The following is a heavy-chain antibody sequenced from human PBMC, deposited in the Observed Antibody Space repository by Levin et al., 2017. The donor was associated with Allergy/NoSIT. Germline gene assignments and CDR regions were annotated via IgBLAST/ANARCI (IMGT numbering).Heavy chain of an antibody. CDR1: GFTFSSYA. CDR3: AKGGFSSWFDP. J-gene: IGHJ5*02. CDR2: TSGSGANT. Sequence: GGSLRLSCAASGFTFSSYAMSWVRQAPVKGLEWVSVTSGSGANTYYADSVKGRFTISRDNSKNTVYLQMNSLRAEDTAVYYCAKGGFSSWFDPWGQGTLVTVSS. V-gene: IGHV3-23*01.